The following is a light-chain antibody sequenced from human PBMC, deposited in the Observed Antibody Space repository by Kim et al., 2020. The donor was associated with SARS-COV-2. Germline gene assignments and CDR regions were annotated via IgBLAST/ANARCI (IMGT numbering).Light chain of an antibody. CDR1: QSVSSN. Sequence: EIVMTQSPATLSVSPGERATLSCRASQSVSSNLAWYQQKPGQAPRLLIYGASTRATGIPTRFSGSGSGTEFTLTFSSLQSEDYAVYYCQQYYNWPLSFGGGTKVDIK. CDR2: GAS. J-gene: IGKJ4*01. CDR3: QQYYNWPLS. V-gene: IGKV3-15*01.